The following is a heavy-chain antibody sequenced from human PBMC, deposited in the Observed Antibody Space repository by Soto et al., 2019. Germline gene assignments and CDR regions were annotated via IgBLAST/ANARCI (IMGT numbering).Heavy chain of an antibody. CDR3: ARGPDCSGGSCYSGYFDY. Sequence: QVQLQQWGAGLLKPSETLSLTCAVYSGSFSGYYWNWIRQPPGKGLEWIGEISHSGSTHYNPSLKSRVTISVDTSKKQFSLKLTSVTAADTAVYYCARGPDCSGGSCYSGYFDYWAQGTLVTVSS. V-gene: IGHV4-34*01. CDR2: ISHSGST. D-gene: IGHD2-15*01. CDR1: SGSFSGYY. J-gene: IGHJ4*02.